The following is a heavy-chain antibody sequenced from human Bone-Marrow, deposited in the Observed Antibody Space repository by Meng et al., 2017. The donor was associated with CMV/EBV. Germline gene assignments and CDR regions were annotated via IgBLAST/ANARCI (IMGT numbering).Heavy chain of an antibody. J-gene: IGHJ4*02. Sequence: CAASGCTFAGYWMHWVRQAPGKGLGWVSRINNDGSSTSYADSVKGRFSISRDNAKNTLFLQMNSLRADDTAVYYCARHCSTTSCTDYWGQGALVTVSS. CDR3: ARHCSTTSCTDY. D-gene: IGHD2-2*01. CDR1: GCTFAGYW. V-gene: IGHV3-74*01. CDR2: INNDGSST.